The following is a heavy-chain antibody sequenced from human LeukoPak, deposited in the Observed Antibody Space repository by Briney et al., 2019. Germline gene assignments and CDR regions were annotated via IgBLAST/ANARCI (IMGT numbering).Heavy chain of an antibody. CDR3: ARDHRQQLGNWFDP. J-gene: IGHJ5*02. CDR2: IGGSGSLI. CDR1: GFTFSDSY. V-gene: IGHV3-11*04. Sequence: GGSLRLSCAASGFTFSDSYMSWIRQAPGKGLEWIAFIGGSGSLIYYADSVKGRFTISRDNAKNSLYLQMTTLRAEDTAVYYCARDHRQQLGNWFDPWGQGTLLTVSS. D-gene: IGHD6-13*01.